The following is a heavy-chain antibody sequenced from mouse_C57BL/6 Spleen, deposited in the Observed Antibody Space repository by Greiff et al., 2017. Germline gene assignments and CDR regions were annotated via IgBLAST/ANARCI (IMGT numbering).Heavy chain of an antibody. V-gene: IGHV1-82*01. CDR1: GYAFSSSW. J-gene: IGHJ4*01. CDR3: SRSGGGYAMDY. Sequence: VQLQQSGPELVEPGASVKISCKASGYAFSSSWMNWVKQRPGKGLEWIGRIYPGDGDTNYTPKFKGQATWTVDTSSRTAYMQLSSLTSEGSSVYYCSRSGGGYAMDYWGQGTSVTVSS. CDR2: IYPGDGDT. D-gene: IGHD1-1*02.